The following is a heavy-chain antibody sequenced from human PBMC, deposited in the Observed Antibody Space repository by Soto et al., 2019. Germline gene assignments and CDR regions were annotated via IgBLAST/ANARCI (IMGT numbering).Heavy chain of an antibody. CDR2: ISWNSGSI. V-gene: IGHV3-9*01. D-gene: IGHD6-13*01. CDR1: GFTFDDYA. Sequence: GGSLRLSCAASGFTFDDYAMHWVRQAPGKGLEWVSGISWNSGSIGYADSVKGRFTISRDNAKNSLYLQMNSLRAEDTALYYCAKGVAAAVFSWFDPWGQGTLVTVSS. CDR3: AKGVAAAVFSWFDP. J-gene: IGHJ5*02.